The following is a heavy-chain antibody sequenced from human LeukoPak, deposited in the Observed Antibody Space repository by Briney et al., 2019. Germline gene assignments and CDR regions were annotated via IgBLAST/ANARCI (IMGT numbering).Heavy chain of an antibody. CDR1: GFTFSSYA. D-gene: IGHD6-13*01. V-gene: IGHV3-64*01. J-gene: IGHJ5*02. Sequence: GGSLRLSCAASGFTFSSYAMHWVRQAPGKGLEYVSAISSNGGSTYYANSVKGRFTISRDNSKNTLYLQMNSLRAEDTAVYYCAPPSGAVIAAAGWFDPWGQGTLVTVSS. CDR3: APPSGAVIAAAGWFDP. CDR2: ISSNGGST.